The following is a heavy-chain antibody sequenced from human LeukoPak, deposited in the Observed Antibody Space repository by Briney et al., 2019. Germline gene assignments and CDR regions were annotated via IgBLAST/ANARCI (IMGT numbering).Heavy chain of an antibody. D-gene: IGHD3-16*01. CDR3: ARGAVGMDV. CDR1: GSTFSSYD. V-gene: IGHV3-13*01. CDR2: IGTAGDT. J-gene: IGHJ6*02. Sequence: PGGSLRLPCAASGSTFSSYDMHWVRQATGRGLEWVSAIGTAGDTYYPGSVKGRFTISRENAKNSLYLQMNSLRAGDTAVYYCARGAVGMDVWGQGTTVTVSS.